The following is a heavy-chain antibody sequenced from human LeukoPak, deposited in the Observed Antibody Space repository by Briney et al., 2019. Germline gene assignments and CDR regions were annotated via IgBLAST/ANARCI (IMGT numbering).Heavy chain of an antibody. D-gene: IGHD2-2*01. J-gene: IGHJ4*02. CDR2: IYYSGTT. Sequence: SETLSLTCTVSGDSITGYYWSWIRQPPGKGLQWIGYIYYSGTTNFNPSLKSRVTISVDTSKNHFSLKLTSVTAADTAVYYCARGRYCSSTSCYDDYWGQGTLVTVSS. CDR1: GDSITGYY. CDR3: ARGRYCSSTSCYDDY. V-gene: IGHV4-59*01.